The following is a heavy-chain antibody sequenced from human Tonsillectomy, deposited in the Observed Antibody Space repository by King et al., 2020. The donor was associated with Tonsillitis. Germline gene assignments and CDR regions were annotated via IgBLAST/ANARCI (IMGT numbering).Heavy chain of an antibody. CDR3: TRERVGLVVGVPTTGMDV. Sequence: VQLVESGGGLVQPGRSLRLSCTGSGFTFGDYALNWVRQAPGKGLEWVGFIRSRAYGGTTENAASVKGRFTISRDDSKSIAYLQMNSLKTEDTAVYYCTRERVGLVVGVPTTGMDVWAKGTTVTVSS. CDR1: GFTFGDYA. CDR2: IRSRAYGGTT. J-gene: IGHJ6*03. V-gene: IGHV3-49*04. D-gene: IGHD2-15*01.